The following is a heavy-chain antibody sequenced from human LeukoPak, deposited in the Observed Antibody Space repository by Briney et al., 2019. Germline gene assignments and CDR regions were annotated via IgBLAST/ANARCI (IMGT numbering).Heavy chain of an antibody. D-gene: IGHD3-9*01. CDR2: IKQDGSEK. V-gene: IGHV3-7*01. CDR1: GFTFSSYW. Sequence: GGSLRLSCAASGFTFSSYWMSWVRQAPGKGLEWVANIKQDGSEKHYVDSVKGRFTISRDNAKNSLYLQMNTLRAEDTAVYYCARVLRNKRDWLRFRHGFREYDYYYYMDVWGKGTTVTISS. J-gene: IGHJ6*03. CDR3: ARVLRNKRDWLRFRHGFREYDYYYYMDV.